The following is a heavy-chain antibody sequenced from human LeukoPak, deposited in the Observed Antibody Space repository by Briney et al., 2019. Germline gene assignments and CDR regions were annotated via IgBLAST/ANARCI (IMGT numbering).Heavy chain of an antibody. CDR3: ARAELERFDP. CDR1: GGSISSYY. Sequence: SETLSLTCTVSGGSISSYYWSWIRQPAGKGLGWIGYIYYSGSTNYNPSLKSRVTMSVDTSKNQFSLKLSSVTAADTAVYYCARAELERFDPWGQGTLVTVSS. V-gene: IGHV4-59*01. CDR2: IYYSGST. D-gene: IGHD1-7*01. J-gene: IGHJ5*02.